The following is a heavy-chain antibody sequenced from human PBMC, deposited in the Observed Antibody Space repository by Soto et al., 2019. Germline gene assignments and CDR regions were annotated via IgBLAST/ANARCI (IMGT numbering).Heavy chain of an antibody. D-gene: IGHD6-13*01. J-gene: IGHJ5*02. V-gene: IGHV4-4*07. CDR2: VHSSGST. CDR1: GDSMNTYH. CDR3: ARDQGVAAAGITWFDP. Sequence: SETLSLTCTVSGDSMNTYHWSWIRQPAGKGLEWIGHVHSSGSTNYNPSLKSRVTMSVDTSKNQFSLRLMSMTAADTAVYYCARDQGVAAAGITWFDPWGQGSRVTVSS.